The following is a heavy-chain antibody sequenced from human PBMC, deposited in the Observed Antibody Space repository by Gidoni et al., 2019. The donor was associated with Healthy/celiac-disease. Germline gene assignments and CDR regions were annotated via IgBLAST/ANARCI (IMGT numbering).Heavy chain of an antibody. Sequence: EVQLLESGGGLVQPGGSLRLSCAASGFTFSSYAMSLGRQAPGKGLERVSAISGSGGSTYYADSVKGRFTISRDNSKNTLYLQMNSLRAEDTAVDYCAKLVVGAFIWGQGTLVTVSS. CDR1: GFTFSSYA. V-gene: IGHV3-23*01. CDR2: ISGSGGST. CDR3: AKLVVGAFI. D-gene: IGHD1-26*01. J-gene: IGHJ4*02.